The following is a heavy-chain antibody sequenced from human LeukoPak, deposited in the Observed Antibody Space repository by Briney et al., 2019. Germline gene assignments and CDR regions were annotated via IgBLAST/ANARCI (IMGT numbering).Heavy chain of an antibody. J-gene: IGHJ3*02. Sequence: GGSLRLSCAASGFTFSNYDMHWVRQATGKGLEWISAIDTAGVTYYSGSVKGRFTISRENAKNSFYLQMNSLRAGDTAVYYCARGGKPATFDIWGQGTMVTVSS. V-gene: IGHV3-13*04. CDR1: GFTFSNYD. CDR2: IDTAGVT. D-gene: IGHD1-14*01. CDR3: ARGGKPATFDI.